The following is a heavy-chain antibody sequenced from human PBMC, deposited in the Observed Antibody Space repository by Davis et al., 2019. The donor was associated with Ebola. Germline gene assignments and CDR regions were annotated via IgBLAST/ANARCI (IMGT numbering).Heavy chain of an antibody. D-gene: IGHD6-13*01. Sequence: ASVKVSCKASGYTFTSYGISWVRQAPGQGLEWMGWISAYNGNTNYAQKFQGRVTMTRDTSISTAYMELSSLRSEDTAVYYCARGVGAAGDYWGQGTLVTVSS. CDR2: ISAYNGNT. V-gene: IGHV1-18*01. J-gene: IGHJ4*02. CDR3: ARGVGAAGDY. CDR1: GYTFTSYG.